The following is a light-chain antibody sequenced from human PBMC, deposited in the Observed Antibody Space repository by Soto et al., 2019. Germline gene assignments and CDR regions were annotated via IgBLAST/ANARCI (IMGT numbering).Light chain of an antibody. CDR3: LQHNTYPWT. V-gene: IGKV1-17*01. CDR2: SAS. CDR1: QSISNR. J-gene: IGKJ1*01. Sequence: DIQMTQSPSTPSASVGDRVTITCRASQSISNRLAWYQQKPGRAPKRLIYSASNLQSGVPSRFSGSGYGTEFTLTISSLQPEDFATYYCLQHNTYPWTFGQGTKVDIK.